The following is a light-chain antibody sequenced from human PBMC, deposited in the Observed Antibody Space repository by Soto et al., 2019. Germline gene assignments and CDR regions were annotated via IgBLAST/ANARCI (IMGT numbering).Light chain of an antibody. CDR1: SSDVGGYNH. Sequence: QSALTQPASVSGSPGQSITISCTGTSSDVGGYNHVCWYQKHPGKAPKLMIYEVSNRPSGVSNRFSGSKSGNTASLTISGLQAEDEADYYCSSYTSSGTWVFGGGTKLTVL. CDR2: EVS. J-gene: IGLJ3*02. V-gene: IGLV2-14*01. CDR3: SSYTSSGTWV.